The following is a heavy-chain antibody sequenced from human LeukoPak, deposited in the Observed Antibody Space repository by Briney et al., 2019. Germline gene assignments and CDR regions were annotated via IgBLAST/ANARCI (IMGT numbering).Heavy chain of an antibody. CDR2: ISVSGNST. CDR1: GFTFSSSA. D-gene: IGHD1-1*01. Sequence: GGSLRLSCAASGFTFSSSAMNWVRQVPGKGLEWVSGISVSGNSTYYADSVKSRFTISRDNSKNTLYLQMNSLRVEDTAVYYCARRQGDGFDIWGQGTMVTVSS. CDR3: ARRQGDGFDI. V-gene: IGHV3-23*01. J-gene: IGHJ3*02.